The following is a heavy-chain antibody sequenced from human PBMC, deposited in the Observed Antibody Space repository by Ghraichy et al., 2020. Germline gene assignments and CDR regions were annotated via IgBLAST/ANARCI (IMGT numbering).Heavy chain of an antibody. CDR2: VYPGDSDT. D-gene: IGHD4-23*01. V-gene: IGHV5-51*01. CDR3: ARVVWGTNSYYFDS. Sequence: GESLNISCKGSGYSFTSYWIAWVRQMPGKGLEWMGIVYPGDSDTRSSPSFQGQVTMSGDKSISTAYLQWSSLKASDTAIYYCARVVWGTNSYYFDSWGQGTLVTVSS. J-gene: IGHJ4*01. CDR1: GYSFTSYW.